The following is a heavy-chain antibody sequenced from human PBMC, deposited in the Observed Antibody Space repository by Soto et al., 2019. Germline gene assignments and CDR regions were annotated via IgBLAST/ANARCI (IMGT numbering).Heavy chain of an antibody. J-gene: IGHJ6*02. Sequence: EVQLLESGGGLVQPGGSLRRPCAASGVTFSSYAMSWARPAPGKGLGWVSSISTSGGSTYDADSVKGRFTIARDHSNHTRYLQMNSLRAEDTAVYYCSLTERYYGMDVWGLGTTVTVSS. CDR2: ISTSGGST. CDR3: SLTERYYGMDV. CDR1: GVTFSSYA. D-gene: IGHD1-1*01. V-gene: IGHV3-23*01.